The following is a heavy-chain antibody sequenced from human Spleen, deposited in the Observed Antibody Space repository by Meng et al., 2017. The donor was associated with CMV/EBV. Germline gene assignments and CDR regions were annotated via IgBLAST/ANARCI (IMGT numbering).Heavy chain of an antibody. CDR1: GGSISSSSYY. V-gene: IGHV4-39*07. CDR3: ASYDFWSGSPLPYDY. CDR2: IYYSGRT. Sequence: SETLSLTCTVSGGSISSSSYYWGWIRQPPGKGLEWIGSIYYSGRTYYNPSLKSRVTISVDTSKKQFSLKLSSVTAADTAVYYCASYDFWSGSPLPYDYWGQGTLVTVSS. D-gene: IGHD3-3*01. J-gene: IGHJ4*02.